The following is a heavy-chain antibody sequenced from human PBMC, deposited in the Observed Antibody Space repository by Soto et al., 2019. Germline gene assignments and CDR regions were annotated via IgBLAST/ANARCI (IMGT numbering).Heavy chain of an antibody. D-gene: IGHD3-10*01. Sequence: GGSLRLSCAASGFTFSSYWMHWVRQAPGKGLVWVSRINSDGSSTSYADSVKGRFTISRDNAKNTLYLQMNSLRAEDTAVYYCARARRGWFGEPNNAFDIWGQGTMVTVSS. CDR3: ARARRGWFGEPNNAFDI. J-gene: IGHJ3*02. CDR2: INSDGSST. V-gene: IGHV3-74*01. CDR1: GFTFSSYW.